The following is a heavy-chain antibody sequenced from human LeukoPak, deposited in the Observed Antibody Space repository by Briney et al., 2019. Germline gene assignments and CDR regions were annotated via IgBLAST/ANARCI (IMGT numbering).Heavy chain of an antibody. CDR3: ARDRPEFDDYYYHMDV. CDR1: GFTFSNYA. D-gene: IGHD2-2*01. V-gene: IGHV3-23*01. J-gene: IGHJ6*03. CDR2: ISGSGDST. Sequence: GGSLRLSCAASGFTFSNYAMRWVRQAPGKGLEWVSGISGSGDSTYYADSVKGRFTISRDIAKNSLYLHMNSLRAEDTAVYYCARDRPEFDDYYYHMDVWGKGTTVTVSS.